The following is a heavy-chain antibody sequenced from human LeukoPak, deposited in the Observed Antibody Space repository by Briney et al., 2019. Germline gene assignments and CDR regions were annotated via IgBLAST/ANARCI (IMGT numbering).Heavy chain of an antibody. Sequence: PSETLSLTCTVSGGSISSGGYYWSWIRQHPGKGLEWIGYIYYSGSTYYNPSLKSRVTISVDTSKNQFSLELSSVTAADTAVYYCARSRQLVPDYWGQGTLVTVSS. CDR2: IYYSGST. J-gene: IGHJ4*02. CDR3: ARSRQLVPDY. D-gene: IGHD6-6*01. CDR1: GGSISSGGYY. V-gene: IGHV4-31*03.